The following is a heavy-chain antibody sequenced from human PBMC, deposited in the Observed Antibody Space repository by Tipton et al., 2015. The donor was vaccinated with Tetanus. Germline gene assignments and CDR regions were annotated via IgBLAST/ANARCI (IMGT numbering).Heavy chain of an antibody. CDR2: IYSSGST. V-gene: IGHV4-59*10. CDR1: GGSFSGYY. J-gene: IGHJ4*02. CDR3: ARGVWFGPGPRYYFDY. D-gene: IGHD3-10*01. Sequence: TLSLTCAVYGGSFSGYYWSWIRQPAGKGLEWIGRIYSSGSTHYNPSLKSRVTMSLDTSKNQFSLKLNSVTAADTAVYYCARGVWFGPGPRYYFDYWGQGTLVTVSS.